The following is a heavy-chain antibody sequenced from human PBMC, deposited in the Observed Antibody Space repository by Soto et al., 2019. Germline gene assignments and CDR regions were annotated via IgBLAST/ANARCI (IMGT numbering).Heavy chain of an antibody. Sequence: ASVKVSCKGSGYTLTELSMHWVLQAPGKGLEWMGGFDPEDGETIYAQKFQGRVTMTEDTSTDTAYMELSSLRSEDTAVYYCATKSLRITIFGVVTAFYYGMDVWGQGTTVTVSS. J-gene: IGHJ6*02. V-gene: IGHV1-24*01. CDR3: ATKSLRITIFGVVTAFYYGMDV. CDR1: GYTLTELS. CDR2: FDPEDGET. D-gene: IGHD3-3*01.